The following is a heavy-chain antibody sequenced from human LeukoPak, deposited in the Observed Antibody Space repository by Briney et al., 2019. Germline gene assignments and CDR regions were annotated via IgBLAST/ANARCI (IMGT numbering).Heavy chain of an antibody. D-gene: IGHD1-26*01. Sequence: ASVKVSCKASGYTFTSYGISWMRQAPGQGLEWMGWISAYNGNTNYAQKLQGRVTMTTDTSTSTAYMELRSLRSDDTAVYYCARDVLGGSYYWSDYWGQGTLVTVSS. CDR2: ISAYNGNT. CDR1: GYTFTSYG. CDR3: ARDVLGGSYYWSDY. J-gene: IGHJ4*02. V-gene: IGHV1-18*01.